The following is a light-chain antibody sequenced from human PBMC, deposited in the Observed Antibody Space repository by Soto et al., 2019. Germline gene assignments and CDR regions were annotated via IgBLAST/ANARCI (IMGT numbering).Light chain of an antibody. CDR2: GES. J-gene: IGKJ1*01. Sequence: DIQMTQFPSSLYASVGDRVTITCRASQTISTCLNLYQQKAGTAPKLLLYGESDLESGIPSRFSGSGSGTYFTLTSSSLQPEDFAIYYCQQCLTTPRTFGQGTRVEI. CDR1: QTISTC. V-gene: IGKV1-39*01. CDR3: QQCLTTPRT.